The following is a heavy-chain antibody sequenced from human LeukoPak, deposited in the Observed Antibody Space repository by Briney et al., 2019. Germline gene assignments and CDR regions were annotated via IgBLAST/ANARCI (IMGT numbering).Heavy chain of an antibody. Sequence: PGGSLRLSCAASGFTFSSCGMHWVRQAPGKGLEWVAVIWYDGSNKYYADSVKGRFTISRDNSKNTLYLQMNSLRAEDTAVYYCARDRDYYDSSGHDYWGQGTLVTVSS. CDR2: IWYDGSNK. CDR3: ARDRDYYDSSGHDY. D-gene: IGHD3-22*01. V-gene: IGHV3-33*01. J-gene: IGHJ4*02. CDR1: GFTFSSCG.